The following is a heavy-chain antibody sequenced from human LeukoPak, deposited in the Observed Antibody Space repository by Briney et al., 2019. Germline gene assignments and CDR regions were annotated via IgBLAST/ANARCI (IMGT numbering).Heavy chain of an antibody. V-gene: IGHV3-48*01. Sequence: PGGSLRLSCAASGFTFSNYAMRWVRQAPGKGLEWVSYISSSSSTIFYADSAKGRFTISRDNAKNSLYLQMNSLRAEDTAVYYCARRFGAARDDYMDVWGKGTAVTVSS. CDR1: GFTFSNYA. CDR3: ARRFGAARDDYMDV. CDR2: ISSSSSTI. D-gene: IGHD3-16*01. J-gene: IGHJ6*03.